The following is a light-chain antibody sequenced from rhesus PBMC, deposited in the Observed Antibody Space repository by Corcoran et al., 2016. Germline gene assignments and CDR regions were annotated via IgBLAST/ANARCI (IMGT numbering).Light chain of an antibody. J-gene: IGKJ1*01. V-gene: IGKV3-42*01. CDR1: QSVSSS. CDR2: GAS. Sequence: EIVMTQSPATLSLSPGERATLSCRASQSVSSSLAWYQQKPGQAPKHLIYGASSRATGIPDRFSGSGSGTEFTLTISSLEPEDVGVYYCQQDYSWRTFGQGTKVEIK. CDR3: QQDYSWRT.